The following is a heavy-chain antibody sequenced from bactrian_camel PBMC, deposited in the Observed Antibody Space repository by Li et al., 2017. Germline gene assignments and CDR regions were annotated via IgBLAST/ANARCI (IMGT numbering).Heavy chain of an antibody. D-gene: IGHD4*01. CDR1: GRTDRQYC. CDR2: LNSDGST. Sequence: VQLVESGGGSVQAGGSLKLSCAASGRTDRQYCMAWFRQGPGKDREGVANLNSDGSTTYSDSVRGRFTISQNNDKNILYLQMNTLQPDDTATYYCAAHNVHPCDFEGLKSGCWGRGTQVTVS. CDR3: AAHNVHPCDFEGLKSGC. V-gene: IGHV3S57*01. J-gene: IGHJ4*01.